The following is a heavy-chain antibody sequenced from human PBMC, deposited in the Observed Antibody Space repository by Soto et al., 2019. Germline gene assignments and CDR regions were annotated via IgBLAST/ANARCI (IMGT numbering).Heavy chain of an antibody. D-gene: IGHD3-10*01. Sequence: PSETLSLSCTASGGSISSYYWSWIRQPPGKGLEWIGYIYYSGSTNYNPSLKSRVTISVDTSKNQFSLKLSSVTAADTAVYYCARGAPLLWFGENDAFDIWGQGTMVTVSS. CDR2: IYYSGST. V-gene: IGHV4-59*01. CDR3: ARGAPLLWFGENDAFDI. J-gene: IGHJ3*02. CDR1: GGSISSYY.